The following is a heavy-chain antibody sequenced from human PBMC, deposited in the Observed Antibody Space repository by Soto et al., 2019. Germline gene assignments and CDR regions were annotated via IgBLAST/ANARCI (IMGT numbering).Heavy chain of an antibody. D-gene: IGHD2-15*01. CDR3: ARRYCSGGSCYDDY. Sequence: GASVKLSCKASGYTYTSYAMHWVRQAPGQRLEWMGWINAGNGNTKYSQKFQGRVTITRDTSASTAYMELSSLRSEDTAVYYCARRYCSGGSCYDDYWGQGTLVTVSS. CDR1: GYTYTSYA. V-gene: IGHV1-3*01. CDR2: INAGNGNT. J-gene: IGHJ4*02.